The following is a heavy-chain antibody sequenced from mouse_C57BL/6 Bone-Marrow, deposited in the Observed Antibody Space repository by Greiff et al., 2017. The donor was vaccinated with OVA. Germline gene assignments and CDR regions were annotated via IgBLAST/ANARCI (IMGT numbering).Heavy chain of an antibody. D-gene: IGHD1-1*01. Sequence: VQLVESGPGLVAPSQSLSITCTVSGFSLTSYGVHWVRQPPGKGLEWLVVIWSDGSTTYNSALKSRLSISKDNPKSQVFLKMNSLQTDDTAMYYCARAPFYYYGSSLYAMDYWGQGTSVTVSS. J-gene: IGHJ4*01. V-gene: IGHV2-6*03. CDR2: IWSDGST. CDR1: GFSLTSYG. CDR3: ARAPFYYYGSSLYAMDY.